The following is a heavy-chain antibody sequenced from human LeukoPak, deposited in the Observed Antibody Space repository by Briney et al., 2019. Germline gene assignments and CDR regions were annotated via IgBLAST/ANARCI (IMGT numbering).Heavy chain of an antibody. Sequence: PGGSLRLSCAASGFTFSSYWMSWVRQAPGKGLEWVANIKQDGSEKYYVDSVKGRFTISRDNAKNSLYLQMNSLRAEDTAVYYCARAFGGGSRYYFDYWGQGTLVTVSS. CDR3: ARAFGGGSRYYFDY. CDR1: GFTFSSYW. J-gene: IGHJ4*02. D-gene: IGHD2-15*01. CDR2: IKQDGSEK. V-gene: IGHV3-7*01.